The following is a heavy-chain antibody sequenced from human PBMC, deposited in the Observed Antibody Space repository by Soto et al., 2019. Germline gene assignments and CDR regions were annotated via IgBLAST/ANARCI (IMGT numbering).Heavy chain of an antibody. J-gene: IGHJ5*02. Sequence: GSLILSCAASGFTFSSHYMSWVRQAPGKGLEWVSSIDYSGATTYYADSVKGRFTISRDNSKNTLYLQMNSLRAEDTAVYYCARVQHSSSSWYYGSFDPWGQGTLVTVSS. CDR2: IDYSGATT. CDR3: ARVQHSSSSWYYGSFDP. D-gene: IGHD6-13*01. CDR1: GFTFSSHY. V-gene: IGHV3-23*01.